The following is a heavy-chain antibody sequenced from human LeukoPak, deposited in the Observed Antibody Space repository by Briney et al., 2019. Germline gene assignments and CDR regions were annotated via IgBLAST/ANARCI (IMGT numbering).Heavy chain of an antibody. CDR2: IGGSGDST. J-gene: IGHJ4*02. D-gene: IGHD1-26*01. CDR3: AKDRTWEPAPSHFNY. Sequence: GGSLRLSCAASGFTFINYAMSWVRQAPGKGLEWVSGIGGSGDSTHYADSVKGRFTISRDSSKNTVYLHMNSLTDEDTPVYFCAKDRTWEPAPSHFNYWRRGTLVTVSS. V-gene: IGHV3-23*01. CDR1: GFTFINYA.